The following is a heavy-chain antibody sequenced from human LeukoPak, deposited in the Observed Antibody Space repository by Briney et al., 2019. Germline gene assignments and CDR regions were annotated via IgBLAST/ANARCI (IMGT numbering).Heavy chain of an antibody. CDR2: INPNNGGT. D-gene: IGHD1-1*01. Sequence: GASAKVSSKAFGYTISGYYIHWVRQAPGQGLEWMGWINPNNGGTNSAQKFQGRVTMTRDTSIGTAYMELNRLTYDDTAVYYCGRDRHWNQGNFDYWGQGTLVTVSS. CDR3: GRDRHWNQGNFDY. J-gene: IGHJ4*02. CDR1: GYTISGYY. V-gene: IGHV1-2*02.